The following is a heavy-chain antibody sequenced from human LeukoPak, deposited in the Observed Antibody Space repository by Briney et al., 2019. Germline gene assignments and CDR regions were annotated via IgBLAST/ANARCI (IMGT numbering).Heavy chain of an antibody. Sequence: PGGSLRLSCAASGFTVSSNYMSWVRQAPGKGLEWVSVIYSGGSTYYADSVKGRFTISRDNSKNTLYLQMNPLRAEDTAVYYCAKGSSSWYPFDYWGQGTLVTVSS. V-gene: IGHV3-66*01. CDR3: AKGSSSWYPFDY. D-gene: IGHD6-13*01. CDR2: IYSGGST. CDR1: GFTVSSNY. J-gene: IGHJ4*02.